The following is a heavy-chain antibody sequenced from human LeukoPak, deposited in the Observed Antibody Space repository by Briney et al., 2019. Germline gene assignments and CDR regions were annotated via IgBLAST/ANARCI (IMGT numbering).Heavy chain of an antibody. Sequence: GASVKVSCKASGYTFTSYDINWVRQATGQGLEWMGWMNPNSGNTGYAQKFQGRVTMTRKTSISTAYMELSSLRSEDTAVYYCAIGPPYYYVSSGYYYWGKGTLVTVSS. V-gene: IGHV1-8*01. J-gene: IGHJ4*02. CDR1: GYTFTSYD. CDR2: MNPNSGNT. D-gene: IGHD3-22*01. CDR3: AIGPPYYYVSSGYYY.